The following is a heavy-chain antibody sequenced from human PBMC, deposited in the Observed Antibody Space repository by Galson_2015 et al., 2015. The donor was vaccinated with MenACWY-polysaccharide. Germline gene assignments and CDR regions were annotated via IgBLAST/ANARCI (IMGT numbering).Heavy chain of an antibody. V-gene: IGHV3-33*01. CDR2: IWYDESDE. Sequence: SLRLSCAASGFTFSNYGMHWVRQAPGKGLEWMAVIWYDESDEYHADSVKGRFTISRDNSKNALYLQMNSLRAEDTAVYYCARADRNDGGRALDIWGQGTMVTVSS. CDR3: ARADRNDGGRALDI. J-gene: IGHJ3*02. CDR1: GFTFSNYG. D-gene: IGHD1-1*01.